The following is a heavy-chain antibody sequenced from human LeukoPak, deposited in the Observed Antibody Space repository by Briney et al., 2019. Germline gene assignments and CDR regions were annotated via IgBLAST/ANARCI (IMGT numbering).Heavy chain of an antibody. CDR1: GGTFSSYA. V-gene: IGHV1-69*06. J-gene: IGHJ6*03. CDR2: IIPIFGTA. Sequence: GASVKVSCKASGGTFSSYAISWVRQAPGQGLEWMGGIIPIFGTANYAQKFQGRVTITADKSTTTAYVELSSLRSEDTAVYYCAREGQAGVLTYYYYYMDVWGKGTTVTVSS. CDR3: AREGQAGVLTYYYYYMDV. D-gene: IGHD3-10*01.